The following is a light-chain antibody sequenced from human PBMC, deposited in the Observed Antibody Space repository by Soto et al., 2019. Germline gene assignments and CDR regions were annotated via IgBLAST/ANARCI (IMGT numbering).Light chain of an antibody. Sequence: EIVLPPSRATLSLSPGAGFALSGRASQSVPGSYLAWYQQKAGQPHRLLIYDATKRAIGIPARFSGSGSGTDFTLTISSLEPEDFAIYYCQKCSNWPKTFGHGTKVDIK. CDR1: QSVPGSY. CDR2: DAT. J-gene: IGKJ1*01. CDR3: QKCSNWPKT. V-gene: IGKV3-11*01.